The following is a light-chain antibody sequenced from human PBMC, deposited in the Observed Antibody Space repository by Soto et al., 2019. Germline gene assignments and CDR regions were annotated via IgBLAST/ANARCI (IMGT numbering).Light chain of an antibody. CDR2: DAS. V-gene: IGKV3-11*01. CDR3: QQRKDWPLT. Sequence: EIVLTQSPATLSLSPGERATLSCRASQSINFYLGWYQHKPGQPPRLLIYDASKRATGIPARFSGSGSGTDFTLTLSSLEPEDFAVYYCQQRKDWPLTFGGGTKVEIK. J-gene: IGKJ4*01. CDR1: QSINFY.